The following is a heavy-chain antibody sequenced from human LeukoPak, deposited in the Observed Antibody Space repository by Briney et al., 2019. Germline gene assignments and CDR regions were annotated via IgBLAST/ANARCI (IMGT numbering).Heavy chain of an antibody. CDR1: GFSFSSFG. CDR2: LWYNGINK. J-gene: IGHJ4*02. D-gene: IGHD3-3*01. Sequence: GRSLRLSCTASGFSFSSFGMHWVRQAPGKGLEWVASLWYNGINKYYADSVKGQFTISRDNSKNTLYLQMDSLRAEDTAMFYCARARNNYDESGYSALDHWGQGTLVTVSS. CDR3: ARARNNYDESGYSALDH. V-gene: IGHV3-33*01.